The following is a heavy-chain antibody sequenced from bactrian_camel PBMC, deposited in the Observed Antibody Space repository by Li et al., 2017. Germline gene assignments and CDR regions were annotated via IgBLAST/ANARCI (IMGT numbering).Heavy chain of an antibody. J-gene: IGHJ4*01. CDR2: QRDAAT. Sequence: VQLVESGGGSVQAGGSLRLSCVGSGYTYSVYCMGWFRQAPGKEPEGVAAQRDAATYYADSVKGRFSISRDIASRTLYLQMSNLKPEDTALYYCASEVGMCGPNWSKLRFDSRGPGTQVTVS. D-gene: IGHD1*01. CDR1: GYTYSVYC. V-gene: IGHV3S31*01. CDR3: ASEVGMCGPNWSKLRFDS.